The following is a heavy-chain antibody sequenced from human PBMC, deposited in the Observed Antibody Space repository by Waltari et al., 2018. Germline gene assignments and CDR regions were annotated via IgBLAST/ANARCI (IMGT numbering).Heavy chain of an antibody. CDR2: VDPEDGET. J-gene: IGHJ3*02. Sequence: VQLVQSGAEVKKPGATVKISCKASGYTSTDSYMHRVQRPPGKGLEWMVRVDPEDGETIYAEKFQGRVTITADTSTDTAYMELSSLRSEDTAVYYCATPDYGAIAIWGQGTMVTVSS. V-gene: IGHV1-69-2*01. D-gene: IGHD4-17*01. CDR3: ATPDYGAIAI. CDR1: GYTSTDSY.